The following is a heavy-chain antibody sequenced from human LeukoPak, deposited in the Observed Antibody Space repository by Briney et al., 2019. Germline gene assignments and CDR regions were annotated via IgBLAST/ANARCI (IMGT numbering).Heavy chain of an antibody. CDR2: IYYSGST. CDR3: AREDGLYYFDY. CDR1: GGSISSYY. J-gene: IGHJ4*02. D-gene: IGHD5-24*01. Sequence: SETLSLTCTVSGGSISSYYWSWVRQPPGKGLEWIGYIYYSGSTNYNPSLKSRVTISVDTSKNQFSLKLSSVTAADTAVYYYAREDGLYYFDYWGQGTLVTVSS. V-gene: IGHV4-59*01.